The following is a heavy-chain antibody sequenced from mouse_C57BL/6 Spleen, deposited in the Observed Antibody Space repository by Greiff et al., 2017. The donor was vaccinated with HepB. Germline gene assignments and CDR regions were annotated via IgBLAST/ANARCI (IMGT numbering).Heavy chain of an antibody. CDR1: GYTFTDYE. CDR3: TKLTVYAMDY. V-gene: IGHV1-15*01. CDR2: IDPETGGT. D-gene: IGHD4-1*01. Sequence: VQLQESGAELVRPGASVTLSCKASGYTFTDYEMHWVKQTPVHGLEWIGAIDPETGGTAYNQKFKGKAILTADKSSSTAYMELRSLTSEDSAVYYCTKLTVYAMDYWGQGTSVTVSS. J-gene: IGHJ4*01.